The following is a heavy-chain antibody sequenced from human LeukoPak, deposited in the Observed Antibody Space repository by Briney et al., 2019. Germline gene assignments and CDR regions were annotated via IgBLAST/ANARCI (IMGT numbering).Heavy chain of an antibody. CDR2: INPDGNKK. Sequence: SCKASGYTFPGHHIHWVRQAPGKGLEWVASINPDGNKKYSADSVKGRFTISRDNAENSLYLQMNSLRVEDTAFYYCARDLAYSRLDYWGQGMLVTVSS. CDR3: ARDLAYSRLDY. J-gene: IGHJ4*02. CDR1: GYTFPGHH. D-gene: IGHD5-18*01. V-gene: IGHV3-7*01.